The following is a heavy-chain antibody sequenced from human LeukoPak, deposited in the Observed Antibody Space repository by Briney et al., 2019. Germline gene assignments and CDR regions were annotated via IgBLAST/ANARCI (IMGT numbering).Heavy chain of an antibody. J-gene: IGHJ4*02. CDR3: ARGIAAAGPFDY. D-gene: IGHD6-13*01. CDR2: INHSGST. V-gene: IGHV4-34*01. CDR1: GGSFSGYY. Sequence: SETLSLTCAVYGGSFSGYYWSWIRQPPGKGLEWIGEINHSGSTNYNPSLKSRVTISVDTSKNQFSLKLSSVTAADTAVYYYARGIAAAGPFDYWGQGTLVTVSS.